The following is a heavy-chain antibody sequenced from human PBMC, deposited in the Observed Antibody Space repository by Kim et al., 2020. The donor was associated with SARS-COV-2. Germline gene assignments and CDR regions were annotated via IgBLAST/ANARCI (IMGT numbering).Heavy chain of an antibody. CDR3: AKAHYDYVWGSYQCYFDY. V-gene: IGHV3-23*01. CDR2: ISGSGGST. J-gene: IGHJ4*02. Sequence: GGSLRLSCAASGFTFSSYAMSWVRQAPGKGLEWVSAISGSGGSTYYADSVKGRFTISRDNSKNTLYLQMNSLRAEDTAVYYCAKAHYDYVWGSYQCYFDYWGQGTLVTVSS. CDR1: GFTFSSYA. D-gene: IGHD3-16*01.